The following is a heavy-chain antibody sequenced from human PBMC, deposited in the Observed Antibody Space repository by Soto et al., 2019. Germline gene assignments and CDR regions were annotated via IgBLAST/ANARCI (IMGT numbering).Heavy chain of an antibody. CDR1: GFTFSSYG. CDR2: ISYDGSNK. V-gene: IGHV3-30*03. D-gene: IGHD2-15*01. CDR3: ARDYSYQRATDV. J-gene: IGHJ6*02. Sequence: GESLKISCAASGFTFSSYGMHWVRQAPGKGLEWVAVISYDGSNKYYADSVKGRFTISRDNSKNTLYLQMNNLRAEDSAVYFCARDYSYQRATDVWGQGTTVTVSS.